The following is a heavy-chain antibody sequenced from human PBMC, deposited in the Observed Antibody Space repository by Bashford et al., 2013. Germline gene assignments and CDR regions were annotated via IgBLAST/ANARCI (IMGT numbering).Heavy chain of an antibody. CDR2: IYPGDSDT. Sequence: WVRQMPGKGLEWMGIIYPGDSDTRYSPSFQGQVTISADKSISTAYLQWSSLKASDTAMYYCARLRDVSGSKDYYYGMDVWGQGTTVTVSS. CDR3: ARLRDVSGSKDYYYGMDV. V-gene: IGHV5-51*01. J-gene: IGHJ6*02. D-gene: IGHD5-24*01.